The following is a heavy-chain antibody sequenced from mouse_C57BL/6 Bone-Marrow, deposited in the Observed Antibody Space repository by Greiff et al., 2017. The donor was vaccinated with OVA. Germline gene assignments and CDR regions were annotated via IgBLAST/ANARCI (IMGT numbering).Heavy chain of an antibody. CDR2: IYPGDGDT. CDR1: GYAFSSSW. V-gene: IGHV1-82*01. Sequence: QVQLQQSGPELVKPGASVKISCKASGYAFSSSWMNWVKQRPGKGLEWIGRIYPGDGDTNYNGKFKGKATLTADKSSSTAYMQLSSLTSEDTAVYYCTSRWFAYWGQGTLVTVSA. CDR3: TSRWFAY. J-gene: IGHJ3*01.